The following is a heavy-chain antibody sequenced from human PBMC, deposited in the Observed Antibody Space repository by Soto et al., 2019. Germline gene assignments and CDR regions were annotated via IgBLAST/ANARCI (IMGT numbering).Heavy chain of an antibody. CDR1: GFTFSSYG. CDR3: AKDLSGIAVAGTVAFDI. CDR2: ISYDGSNK. V-gene: IGHV3-30*18. J-gene: IGHJ3*02. D-gene: IGHD6-19*01. Sequence: GGSLRLSCAASGFTFSSYGMHWVRQAPGKGLEWVAVISYDGSNKYYADSVKGRFTISRDNSKNTLYLQMNSLRAEDTAVYYCAKDLSGIAVAGTVAFDIWGQGTMVTVSS.